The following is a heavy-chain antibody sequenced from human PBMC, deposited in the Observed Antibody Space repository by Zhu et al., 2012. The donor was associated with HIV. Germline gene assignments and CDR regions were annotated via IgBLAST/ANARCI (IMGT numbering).Heavy chain of an antibody. J-gene: IGHJ3*02. Sequence: EVQLVESGGDLVQSGGSIRLSCAASDFGFASYWMSWVRQAPGKGLEWVANINPDASKKYYVDSVKGRFIISRDNDKNSLSLQMNDLRAEDTSLYYCAACNSSKCNNALDIWGQGTMVTVSS. CDR3: AACNSSKCNNALDI. CDR2: INPDASKK. CDR1: DFGFASYW. D-gene: IGHD2/OR15-2a*01. V-gene: IGHV3-7*01.